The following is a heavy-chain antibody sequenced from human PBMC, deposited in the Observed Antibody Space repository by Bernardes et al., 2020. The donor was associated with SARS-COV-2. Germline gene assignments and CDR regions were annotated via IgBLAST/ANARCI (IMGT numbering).Heavy chain of an antibody. Sequence: GESLKISCKGSGYSFTTYWIAWVRQMPGKGLEWMGIIYPGDSDTRYSPSFQGQVTISADKSITTAYLQWSSLKASDTAMYYCAVLTYGSSWFMGYFASWGQGTLVTVSS. V-gene: IGHV5-51*01. J-gene: IGHJ4*02. D-gene: IGHD6-13*01. CDR1: GYSFTTYW. CDR2: IYPGDSDT. CDR3: AVLTYGSSWFMGYFAS.